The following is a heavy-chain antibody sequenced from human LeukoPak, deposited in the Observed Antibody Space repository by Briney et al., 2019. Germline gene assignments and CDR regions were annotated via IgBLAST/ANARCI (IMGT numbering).Heavy chain of an antibody. J-gene: IGHJ4*02. CDR3: AREDSSGSIDY. CDR1: GGSISSYY. Sequence: PSETLSLTCTVSGGSISSYYWSWLRQPPGKGLEGIGYIYYSGSTNYNPSLKSRVTISVDTSKNQFSLKLSSVTAADTAVYYCAREDSSGSIDYWGQGTLVTVSS. CDR2: IYYSGST. V-gene: IGHV4-59*01. D-gene: IGHD3-22*01.